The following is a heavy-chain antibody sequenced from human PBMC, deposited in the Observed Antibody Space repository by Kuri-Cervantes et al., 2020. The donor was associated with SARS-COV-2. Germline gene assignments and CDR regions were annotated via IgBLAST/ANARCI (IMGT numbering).Heavy chain of an antibody. Sequence: GESLKISCAASGFTFSSYWMHWVRQAPGKGLVWVSRINSDGSSTSYADSVKGRFTISRDNAKNTLYLQMNSLRAEDTAVYYCARVGRYSYGFDYWGQETLVTVSS. CDR2: INSDGSST. CDR1: GFTFSSYW. D-gene: IGHD5-18*01. CDR3: ARVGRYSYGFDY. V-gene: IGHV3-74*01. J-gene: IGHJ4*02.